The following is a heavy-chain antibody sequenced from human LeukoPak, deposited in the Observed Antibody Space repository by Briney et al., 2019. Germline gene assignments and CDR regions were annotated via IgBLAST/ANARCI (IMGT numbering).Heavy chain of an antibody. D-gene: IGHD2-2*01. CDR1: GYTFTSYY. CDR3: ARDAVVVVPAADRYYFDY. Sequence: ASVKVSCKASGYTFTSYYMHWVRQAPGQGPEWMGIINPSGGSTSYAQKFQGRVTMTRDTSTSTVYMELSSLRSEDTAVYYCARDAVVVVPAADRYYFDYWGQGTLVTVSS. J-gene: IGHJ4*02. V-gene: IGHV1-46*01. CDR2: INPSGGST.